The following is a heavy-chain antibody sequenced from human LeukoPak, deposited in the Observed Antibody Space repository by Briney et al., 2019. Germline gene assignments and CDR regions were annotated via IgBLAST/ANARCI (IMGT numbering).Heavy chain of an antibody. V-gene: IGHV4-34*01. J-gene: IGHJ4*02. CDR1: GGSFSGYY. CDR3: ARTGFLLPFDY. D-gene: IGHD2-15*01. CDR2: INHSGST. Sequence: PSETLSLTCAVYGGSFSGYYWSWIRQPPGKGLEWIGEINHSGSTNYNPSLKSRVTISVDTSKNQFSLKLSSVTAADTAVYYCARTGFLLPFDYWGQGILVTVSS.